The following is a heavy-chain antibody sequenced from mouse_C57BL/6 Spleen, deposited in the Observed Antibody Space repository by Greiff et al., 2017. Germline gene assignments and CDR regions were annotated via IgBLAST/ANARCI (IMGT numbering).Heavy chain of an antibody. Sequence: QVQLQQSGAELVKPGASVKMSCTASGYPFTTSPIEWMKQHHGKSLEWICHFHPYNDATKYNEKFKGKATLTVEKSSSIVYLELSRLTSDDSAVYDCARGNYYYGSVFDDWGKGTTLTVSS. CDR2: FHPYNDAT. V-gene: IGHV1-47*01. D-gene: IGHD1-1*01. CDR1: GYPFTTSP. CDR3: ARGNYYYGSVFDD. J-gene: IGHJ2*01.